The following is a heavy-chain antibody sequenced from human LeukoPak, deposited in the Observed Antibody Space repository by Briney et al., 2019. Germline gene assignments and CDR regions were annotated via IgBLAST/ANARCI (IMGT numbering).Heavy chain of an antibody. CDR2: IIPIFGTA. CDR3: AVDIVVVPAAQASFFQH. CDR1: GGTFSSYA. D-gene: IGHD2-2*03. J-gene: IGHJ1*01. V-gene: IGHV1-69*01. Sequence: ASVKVSCKASGGTFSSYAISWVRQAPGQGLEWMGGIIPIFGTANYAQKFQGRVTITADESTSTAYMELSSLRSEDTAVYYCAVDIVVVPAAQASFFQHWGQGTLVTVSS.